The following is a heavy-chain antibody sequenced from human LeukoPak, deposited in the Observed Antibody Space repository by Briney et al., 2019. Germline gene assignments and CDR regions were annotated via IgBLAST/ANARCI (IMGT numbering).Heavy chain of an antibody. Sequence: GGTLSLSCAASGFTFSNYWMSWVRQAPGKGPEWVANTKQDGSEKYYVDSVKGRFTISRDNAKNSMYLQMNSLRAEDTAVYSCARGDSSTTWQDWFDPWGQGTLVTVSS. J-gene: IGHJ5*02. D-gene: IGHD2-2*01. CDR3: ARGDSSTTWQDWFDP. V-gene: IGHV3-7*01. CDR2: TKQDGSEK. CDR1: GFTFSNYW.